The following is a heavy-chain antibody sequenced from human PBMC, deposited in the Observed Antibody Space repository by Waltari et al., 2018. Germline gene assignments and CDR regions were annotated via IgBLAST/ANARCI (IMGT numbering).Heavy chain of an antibody. V-gene: IGHV4-39*01. J-gene: IGHJ4*02. CDR2: ISYGGRP. D-gene: IGHD3-10*01. Sequence: QLQLQESGPGLVKPSETLSLRCTVSGDSITSALYYWAWIRQSPGKGLEWIGTISYGGRPYYHPSLKSRVTIDADASKNQFSLQMSSVTAADTAVYFCARQMRGFGDLLGYFDDWGQGTLVTVSS. CDR3: ARQMRGFGDLLGYFDD. CDR1: GDSITSALYY.